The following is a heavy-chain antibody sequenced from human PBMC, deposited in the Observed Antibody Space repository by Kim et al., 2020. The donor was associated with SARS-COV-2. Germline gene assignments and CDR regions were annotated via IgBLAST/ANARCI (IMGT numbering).Heavy chain of an antibody. CDR1: GFTFSSYG. CDR2: IWYDGSNK. CDR3: ARVQYYDILTGYPNPRLSPYYYYYGMDV. D-gene: IGHD3-9*01. J-gene: IGHJ6*02. V-gene: IGHV3-33*01. Sequence: GGSLRLSCAASGFTFSSYGMHWVRQAPGKGLEWVAVIWYDGSNKYYADSVKGRFTISRDNSKNTLYLQMNSLRAEDTAVYYCARVQYYDILTGYPNPRLSPYYYYYGMDVWGQGTTVTVSS.